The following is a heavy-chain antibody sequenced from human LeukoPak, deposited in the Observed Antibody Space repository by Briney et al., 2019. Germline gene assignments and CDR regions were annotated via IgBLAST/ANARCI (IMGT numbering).Heavy chain of an antibody. J-gene: IGHJ4*02. V-gene: IGHV3-23*01. Sequence: GGSLRLSCAASGFTFASYAMSWVPQAPGKGLEWGSALSGTGASTYYADSAKGRFTISRDNSKNTLYLQMNSLRAEDTAVYYCAKAPSGTTFRYFDYWGQGALVTVSS. D-gene: IGHD1-1*01. CDR1: GFTFASYA. CDR3: AKAPSGTTFRYFDY. CDR2: LSGTGAST.